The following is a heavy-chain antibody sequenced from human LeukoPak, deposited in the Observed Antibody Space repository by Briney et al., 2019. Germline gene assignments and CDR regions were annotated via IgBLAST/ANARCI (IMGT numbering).Heavy chain of an antibody. V-gene: IGHV3-23*01. D-gene: IGHD5-18*01. CDR2: ISGSGGST. Sequence: GGTLRLSCAASGFTFSSYGMSWVRQAPGKGLEWVSAISGSGGSTYYADSVKGRFTISRDNSKNTLYLQMNSLRAEDTAVYYCAARGQSYGYYWGQGTLVTVSS. J-gene: IGHJ4*02. CDR3: AARGQSYGYY. CDR1: GFTFSSYG.